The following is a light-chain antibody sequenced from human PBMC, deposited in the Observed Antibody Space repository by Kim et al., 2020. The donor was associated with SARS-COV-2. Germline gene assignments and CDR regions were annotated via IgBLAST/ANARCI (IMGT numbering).Light chain of an antibody. CDR2: DVS. CDR3: SSYTSSSTYV. V-gene: IGLV2-14*03. J-gene: IGLJ1*01. Sequence: GHSITIPRTGTRSDVGGYNYVSWYQQHPGKAPKLMIYDVSNRPSGVSNRFSGSKSGNTASLTISGLQAEDEADYYCSSYTSSSTYVFGTGTKVTVL. CDR1: RSDVGGYNY.